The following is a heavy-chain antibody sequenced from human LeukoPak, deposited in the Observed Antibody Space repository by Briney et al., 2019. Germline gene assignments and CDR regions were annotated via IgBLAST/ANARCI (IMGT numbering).Heavy chain of an antibody. V-gene: IGHV4-59*01. CDR2: IYYSGST. CDR1: GGSISSYY. J-gene: IGHJ2*01. Sequence: PSETLSLTCTVSGGSISSYYWSWVRQPPGRGLEWIVYIYYSGSTNYNPSLQSRVTISVDTSKNQFSLKVRSVTAADTAVYYCARLTRAGDVSITYHYFDLWGRGTLVTVSS. CDR3: ARLTRAGDVSITYHYFDL. D-gene: IGHD1-14*01.